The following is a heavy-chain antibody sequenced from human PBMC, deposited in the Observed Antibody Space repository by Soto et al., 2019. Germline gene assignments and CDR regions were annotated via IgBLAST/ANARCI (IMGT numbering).Heavy chain of an antibody. D-gene: IGHD2-21*02. CDR2: IYYTGVT. Sequence: QVQLQESGPGLVKPSETLSLTCAVSGDSFSSYYWSWIRQPPGKGLEWIGYIYYTGVTSYNPSLKTRVTISADTSKNQFSLKLSSVTAADTAVYYCARDRTASWFDPWGQGTLVTVSS. J-gene: IGHJ5*02. CDR1: GDSFSSYY. V-gene: IGHV4-59*01. CDR3: ARDRTASWFDP.